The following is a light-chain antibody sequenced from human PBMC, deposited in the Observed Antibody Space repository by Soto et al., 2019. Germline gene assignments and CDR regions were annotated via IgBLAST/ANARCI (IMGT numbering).Light chain of an antibody. V-gene: IGKV1-39*01. CDR3: QQSYSTPWT. J-gene: IGKJ1*01. Sequence: DIQMTHSRSTLSASVGDRVTITCRPSQSIGDSLAWYQQKPGKAPKLLIYAASSLQSGVPSRFSGSGSGTDFTLTISSLQPEDFAPYYCQQSYSTPWTFGQGTKVDIK. CDR1: QSIGDS. CDR2: AAS.